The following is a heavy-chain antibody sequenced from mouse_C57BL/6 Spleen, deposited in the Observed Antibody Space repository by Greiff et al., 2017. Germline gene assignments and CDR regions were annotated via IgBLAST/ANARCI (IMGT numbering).Heavy chain of an antibody. D-gene: IGHD1-1*01. Sequence: VQLQQSGAELVRPGASVTLSCKASGYTFTDYEMHWVKQTPVHGLEWIGAIDPETGGTAYTQKFKGKAILTADKSSRTAYMELRSLTSEDSAVYYCTLDYYGSSYGYFDVWGTGTTVTVSS. V-gene: IGHV1-15*01. CDR2: IDPETGGT. J-gene: IGHJ1*03. CDR1: GYTFTDYE. CDR3: TLDYYGSSYGYFDV.